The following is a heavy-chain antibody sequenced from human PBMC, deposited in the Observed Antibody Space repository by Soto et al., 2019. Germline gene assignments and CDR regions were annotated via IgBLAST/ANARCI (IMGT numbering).Heavy chain of an antibody. CDR3: TRGVPKGYYDFWSGYPNWFDP. V-gene: IGHV1-69*06. CDR2: IIPIFGTA. D-gene: IGHD3-3*01. Sequence: TSVKVSCKASGGTFSSYAISWVRQAPGQGLEWMGGIIPIFGTANYAQKFQGRVTSTADKSTSTAYMELSSLRSEDTAVYYCTRGVPKGYYDFWSGYPNWFDPWGQGTLVTVSS. J-gene: IGHJ5*02. CDR1: GGTFSSYA.